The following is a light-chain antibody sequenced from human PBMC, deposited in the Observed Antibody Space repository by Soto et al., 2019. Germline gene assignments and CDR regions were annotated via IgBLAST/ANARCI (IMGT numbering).Light chain of an antibody. CDR3: AAWDDRLSGPV. CDR1: SSNIGSNY. V-gene: IGLV1-47*01. J-gene: IGLJ2*01. CDR2: RNN. Sequence: QSVLTHPPSASGTPGQRVTISCSGSSSNIGSNYVYWYQQLPGTAPKLLIYRNNQRPSGVPDRFSGSKSGTSASLAISGLRSEDEADYYCAAWDDRLSGPVFGGGTKVTVL.